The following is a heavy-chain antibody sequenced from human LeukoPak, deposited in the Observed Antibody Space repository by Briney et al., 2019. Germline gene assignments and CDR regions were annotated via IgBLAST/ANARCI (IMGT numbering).Heavy chain of an antibody. Sequence: SETLSLTXAVYGGSFSGYYWSWIRQPPGKGLEWIGEINHSGSTNYNPSLKSRVTISVDTSKNKCSLKLSSVTAADTAVYYCARAPQLALYYYYYYMDVWGKGTTVTVSS. V-gene: IGHV4-34*01. D-gene: IGHD6-13*01. CDR1: GGSFSGYY. CDR3: ARAPQLALYYYYYYMDV. CDR2: INHSGST. J-gene: IGHJ6*03.